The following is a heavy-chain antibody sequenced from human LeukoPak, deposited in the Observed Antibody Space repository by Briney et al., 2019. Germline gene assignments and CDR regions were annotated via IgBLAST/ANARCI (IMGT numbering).Heavy chain of an antibody. J-gene: IGHJ4*02. D-gene: IGHD3-22*01. CDR1: GYTFTGYY. V-gene: IGHV1-46*01. Sequence: ASVKVSCKSSGYTFTGYYMHWVRQAPGQGLEWMGIINPSGGSTSYAQKFQGRVTMTRDTSTSTVYMELSSLRSEDTAVYYCASEVRAAWEYYDSSGYAYWGQGTLVTVSS. CDR3: ASEVRAAWEYYDSSGYAY. CDR2: INPSGGST.